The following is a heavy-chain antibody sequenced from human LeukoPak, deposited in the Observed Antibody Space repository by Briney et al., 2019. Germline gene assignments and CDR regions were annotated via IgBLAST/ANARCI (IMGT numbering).Heavy chain of an antibody. D-gene: IGHD6-13*01. J-gene: IGHJ3*02. CDR1: GGSISSSSYY. CDR3: ARGSSWLHGRFDAFDI. V-gene: IGHV4-39*07. Sequence: TSETLSLTCTVSGGSISSSSYYWGWIRQPPGKGLEWIGSIYYSGSTYYNPSLKSRVTISVDTSKNQFSLKLSSVTAADTAVYYCARGSSWLHGRFDAFDIWGQGTMVTVSS. CDR2: IYYSGST.